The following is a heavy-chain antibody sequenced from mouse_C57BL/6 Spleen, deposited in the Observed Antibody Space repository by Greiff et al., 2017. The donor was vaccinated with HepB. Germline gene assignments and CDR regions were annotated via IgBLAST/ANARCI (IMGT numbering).Heavy chain of an antibody. CDR1: GYTFTSYW. CDR2: IYPGSGST. V-gene: IGHV1-55*01. CDR3: ARFHYYGSSPYWYFDV. D-gene: IGHD1-1*01. Sequence: QVQLQQSGAELVKPGASVKMSCKASGYTFTSYWITWVKQSPGQGLEWIGDIYPGSGSTNYNEKFKSKATLTVDTSSSTAYMQLSSLTSEDSAVYYCARFHYYGSSPYWYFDVWGTGTTVTVSS. J-gene: IGHJ1*03.